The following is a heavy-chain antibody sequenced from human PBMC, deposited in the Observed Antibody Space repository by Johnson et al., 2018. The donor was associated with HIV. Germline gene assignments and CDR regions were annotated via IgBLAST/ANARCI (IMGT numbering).Heavy chain of an antibody. D-gene: IGHD5-18*01. J-gene: IGHJ3*02. Sequence: QEQLVESGGGVVQPGRSLRLSCAASGFTFSSYAMHWVRQAPGKGLEWVAVISYDGSNKYYADSVKGRFTISRDNSKNTLYLQMNSLRAEDTAVYYCARRDAALVTAAFDIWGQGTMVTVSS. V-gene: IGHV3-30-3*01. CDR1: GFTFSSYA. CDR3: ARRDAALVTAAFDI. CDR2: ISYDGSNK.